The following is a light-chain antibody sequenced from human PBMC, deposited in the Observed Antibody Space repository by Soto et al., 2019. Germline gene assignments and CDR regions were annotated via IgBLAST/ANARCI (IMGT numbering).Light chain of an antibody. J-gene: IGLJ1*01. CDR3: LSYADTAYV. Sequence: QSVLTQPPSASGSPGQSVTISCAGTSSDVGGYNYVSWYQQYPGKVPKLMIYEVSERPSGVPDRFSGSKSGNTAFLTVSGLQAEDEADYYCLSYADTAYVFGTVTKLTVL. CDR2: EVS. V-gene: IGLV2-8*01. CDR1: SSDVGGYNY.